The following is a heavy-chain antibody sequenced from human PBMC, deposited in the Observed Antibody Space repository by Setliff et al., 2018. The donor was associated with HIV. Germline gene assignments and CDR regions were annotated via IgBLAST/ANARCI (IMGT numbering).Heavy chain of an antibody. J-gene: IGHJ4*02. V-gene: IGHV1-69*05. Sequence: SVKVSCKASGGTFSSYAISWVRQAPGQGLEWMGGIIPIFGTANYAQKFQGRVTMTTDTSTNTAYLELRGLRSDDTAIYYCAREHGTSWPYFDFWGQGTLVTVSS. CDR3: AREHGTSWPYFDF. CDR2: IIPIFGTA. CDR1: GGTFSSYA.